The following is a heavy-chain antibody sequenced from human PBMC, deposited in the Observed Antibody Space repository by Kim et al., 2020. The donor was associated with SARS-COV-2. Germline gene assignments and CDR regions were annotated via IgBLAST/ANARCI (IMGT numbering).Heavy chain of an antibody. D-gene: IGHD3-16*01. V-gene: IGHV5-51*01. CDR3: ARHLSLRFGLQSDYYGMDV. J-gene: IGHJ6*02. CDR1: GYSFTSYW. CDR2: IYPGDSDT. Sequence: GESLKISCKGSGYSFTSYWIGWVRQMPGKGLEWMGIIYPGDSDTRYSPSFQGQVTISADKSISTAYLQWSSLKASDTAMYYCARHLSLRFGLQSDYYGMDVWGQGTTVTVSS.